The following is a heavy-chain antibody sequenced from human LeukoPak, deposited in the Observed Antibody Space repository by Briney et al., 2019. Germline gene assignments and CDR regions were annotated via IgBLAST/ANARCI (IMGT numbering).Heavy chain of an antibody. V-gene: IGHV3-23*01. Sequence: QPGGSLRLSCAASAFTFRNYAMSWVRQAPGKGLEWVSSITSDRSTYYADSVKGRFTISRDNSKNTLYLQMNSLRAEDTAVYYCARLNFYPDYWGQGTLVTVSS. D-gene: IGHD1-1*01. CDR1: AFTFRNYA. CDR3: ARLNFYPDY. J-gene: IGHJ4*02. CDR2: ITSDRST.